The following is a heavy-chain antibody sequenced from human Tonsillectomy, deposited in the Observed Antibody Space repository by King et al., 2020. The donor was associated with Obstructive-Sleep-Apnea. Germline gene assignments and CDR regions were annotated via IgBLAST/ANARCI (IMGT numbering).Heavy chain of an antibody. CDR2: IRYDGSNQ. CDR1: GFTFSSYG. D-gene: IGHD6-13*01. V-gene: IGHV3-30*02. Sequence: VQLVESGGGVVQPGGSLRLSCAASGFTFSSYGMHWVRQAPGKGLEWVAFIRYDGSNQYYADSVKGRFTISRDNSKNTLYLQMNSLRAEDTAVYYCAKDGPWVRQQHPQSLEYWGQGTLVTVSS. J-gene: IGHJ4*02. CDR3: AKDGPWVRQQHPQSLEY.